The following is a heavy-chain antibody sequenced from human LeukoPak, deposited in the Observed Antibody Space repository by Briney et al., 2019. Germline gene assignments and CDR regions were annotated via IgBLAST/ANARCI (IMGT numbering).Heavy chain of an antibody. J-gene: IGHJ4*02. CDR1: GGSISSYY. CDR3: ARAYSGSYFDY. Sequence: SETLSLTCTVSGGSISSYYWSWIRQPPGEGLEWIAYIYYSGNTNYNPSLKSRVTISVDTSKNQFSLKLSSVTAADTAVYYCARAYSGSYFDYWGQGTLVTVSS. D-gene: IGHD1-26*01. CDR2: IYYSGNT. V-gene: IGHV4-59*01.